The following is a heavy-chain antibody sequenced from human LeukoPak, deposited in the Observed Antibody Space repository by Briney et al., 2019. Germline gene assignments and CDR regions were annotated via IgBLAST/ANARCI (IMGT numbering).Heavy chain of an antibody. Sequence: ASVKVSCKASGYTFTSYGISWVRQAPGQGLEWMGWISGYNGNTNYAQKLQGRVTMTTDTSTSTAYMELRSLRSDDTAVYYCARDRYDFWSGYSPIGYWGQGTLVTVSS. J-gene: IGHJ4*02. CDR3: ARDRYDFWSGYSPIGY. CDR2: ISGYNGNT. V-gene: IGHV1-18*01. D-gene: IGHD3-3*01. CDR1: GYTFTSYG.